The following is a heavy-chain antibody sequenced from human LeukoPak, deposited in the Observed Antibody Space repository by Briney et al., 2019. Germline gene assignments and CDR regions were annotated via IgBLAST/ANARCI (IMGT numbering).Heavy chain of an antibody. CDR2: INSGGSTI. D-gene: IGHD3-22*01. CDR3: ARYDSNGFYGL. CDR1: RITFSSYS. V-gene: IGHV3-48*02. Sequence: GGSLRLSCTASRITFSSYSMNWVRQAPGQGLEWISYINSGGSTIYYADSVKGRFTISRDNAKNAVYLQMNSLRDEDTALYYGARYDSNGFYGLWGQGTLVTVSS. J-gene: IGHJ4*02.